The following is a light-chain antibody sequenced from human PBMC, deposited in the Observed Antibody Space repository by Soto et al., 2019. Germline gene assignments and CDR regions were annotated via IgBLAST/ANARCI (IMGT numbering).Light chain of an antibody. J-gene: IGLJ3*02. CDR1: NSDVGGYNF. Sequence: QSALTQPASVSGSPGQSITISCTGTNSDVGGYNFVSWYQHHPGKAPKLMIYAVSNRPSGVSNRFSGSKSGNTASLTISGLQAEDEADYYCSSYTTISSVESWVFGGGTQLTVL. CDR2: AVS. V-gene: IGLV2-14*01. CDR3: SSYTTISSVESWV.